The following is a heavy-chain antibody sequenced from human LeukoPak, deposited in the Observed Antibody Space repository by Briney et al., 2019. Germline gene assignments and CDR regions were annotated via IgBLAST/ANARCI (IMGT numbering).Heavy chain of an antibody. V-gene: IGHV1-2*02. D-gene: IGHD6-19*01. J-gene: IGHJ5*02. Sequence: ASVKVSFKASGYTFTGYYMHWVRQAPGQGGEWMGWINPNSGGTNYAQKFQGRVTITRDTSISTAYMELSRLRSDDTAVYYCARGRSIAVAGNWFDPWGQGTLVTVSS. CDR2: INPNSGGT. CDR3: ARGRSIAVAGNWFDP. CDR1: GYTFTGYY.